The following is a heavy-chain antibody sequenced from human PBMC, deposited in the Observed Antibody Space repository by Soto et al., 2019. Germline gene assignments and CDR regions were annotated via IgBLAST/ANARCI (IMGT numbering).Heavy chain of an antibody. D-gene: IGHD6-13*01. CDR3: AGQQLDINWFDP. CDR2: IYYSGST. J-gene: IGHJ5*02. V-gene: IGHV4-39*01. CDR1: GGSISSSSYY. Sequence: QLQLQESGPGLVKPSETLSLTCTVSGGSISSSSYYWGWIRQPPGKGLEWIGSIYYSGSTYYNPSLKSRVTISGDTSKNHFSLKLSSVTAADTAVYYCAGQQLDINWFDPWGQGTLVTVSS.